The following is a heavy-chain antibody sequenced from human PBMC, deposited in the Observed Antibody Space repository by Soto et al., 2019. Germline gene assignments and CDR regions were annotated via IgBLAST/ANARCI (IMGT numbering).Heavy chain of an antibody. CDR1: GYTFTSYG. CDR2: ISAYNGNT. V-gene: IGHV1-18*01. J-gene: IGHJ4*02. CDR3: ARDGYYDSSGYRSDFDY. Sequence: QVQLVQSGAEVKKPGASVKVSCKASGYTFTSYGISWVRQAPGQGLEWMGWISAYNGNTNYAQKLQGRVTMTTDTSTSTAYMELKSLRSDDTAVYYCARDGYYDSSGYRSDFDYWGQGTLVTVSS. D-gene: IGHD3-22*01.